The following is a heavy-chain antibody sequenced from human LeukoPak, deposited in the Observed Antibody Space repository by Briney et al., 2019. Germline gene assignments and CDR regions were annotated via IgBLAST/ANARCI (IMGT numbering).Heavy chain of an antibody. CDR3: ARDYCSSTSCPRDYYYMDV. D-gene: IGHD2-2*01. Sequence: SGGSLRLSCAASGFTFSSYAMHWVRQAPGKGLEWVAVISYDGSNKYYADSVKGRFTISRDNSKNTLYLQMNSLRAEDTAVYYCARDYCSSTSCPRDYYYMDVWGKGTTVTVSS. J-gene: IGHJ6*03. CDR2: ISYDGSNK. V-gene: IGHV3-30-3*01. CDR1: GFTFSSYA.